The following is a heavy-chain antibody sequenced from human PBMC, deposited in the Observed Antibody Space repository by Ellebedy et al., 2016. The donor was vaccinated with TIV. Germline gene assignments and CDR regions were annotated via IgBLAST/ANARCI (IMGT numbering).Heavy chain of an antibody. J-gene: IGHJ4*02. V-gene: IGHV1-69*13. Sequence: SVKVSCXASGGTFSSYAISWVRQAPGQGLEWMGGIIPIFGTANYAQKFQGRVTITADESTSTAYMELSSLRSEDTAVYYCAREFGFGESYFDYWGQGTLVTVSS. CDR3: AREFGFGESYFDY. CDR1: GGTFSSYA. CDR2: IIPIFGTA. D-gene: IGHD3-10*01.